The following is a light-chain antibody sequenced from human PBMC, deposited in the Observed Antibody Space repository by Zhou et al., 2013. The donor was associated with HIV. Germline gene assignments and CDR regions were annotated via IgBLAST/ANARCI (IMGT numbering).Light chain of an antibody. V-gene: IGKV1-33*01. CDR3: QQYDNLLT. J-gene: IGKJ4*01. Sequence: DIQMTQSPSSLSASVGDRVTITCQASQDISNYLNWYQQKPGKAPKLLIYDASNLETGVPSRFSGSGSGTHFTFTISSLQPEDIATYYCQQYDNLLTFGGGPRWRSN. CDR1: QDISNY. CDR2: DAS.